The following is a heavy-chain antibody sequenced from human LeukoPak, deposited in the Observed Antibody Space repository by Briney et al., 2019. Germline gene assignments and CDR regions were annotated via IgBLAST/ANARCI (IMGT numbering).Heavy chain of an antibody. CDR3: ARDRVAAAGRDAFDI. V-gene: IGHV4-4*07. CDR2: IYTSGST. D-gene: IGHD6-13*01. CDR1: GGSISSYY. Sequence: SETLSLTCTVSGGSISSYYWSWIRQPAGKGLEWIGRIYTSGSTNYNPSLKSRVTMSVDTSKNQFSLKLSSVTAADTAVYYCARDRVAAAGRDAFDIWGQGTMVTVSS. J-gene: IGHJ3*02.